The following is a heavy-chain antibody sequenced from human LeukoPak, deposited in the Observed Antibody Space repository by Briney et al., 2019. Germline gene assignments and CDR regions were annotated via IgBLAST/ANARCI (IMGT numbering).Heavy chain of an antibody. D-gene: IGHD6-19*01. CDR2: ISWNSGSI. V-gene: IGHV3-9*01. CDR3: HSSGWSGSDY. Sequence: GGSLRLSCAASGFTFDDYAMHWVRQAPGKGLEWVPGISWNSGSIDYADSVKGRFTISRDNAKNSLYLQMNSLRAEDTALYYCHSSGWSGSDYWGQGTLVTVSS. J-gene: IGHJ4*02. CDR1: GFTFDDYA.